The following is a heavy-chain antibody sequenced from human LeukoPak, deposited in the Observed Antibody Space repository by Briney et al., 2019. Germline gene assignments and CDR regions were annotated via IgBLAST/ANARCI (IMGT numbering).Heavy chain of an antibody. CDR2: INHSGST. Sequence: SETLSLTCAVYGGSFSGYYWSWIRQPPGKGLEWIGEINHSGSTNYNLSLKSRVTISVDTSKNQFSLKLSSVTAADTAVYYCARGRGYCDYWGQGTLVTVSS. V-gene: IGHV4-34*01. J-gene: IGHJ4*02. D-gene: IGHD2-15*01. CDR1: GGSFSGYY. CDR3: ARGRGYCDY.